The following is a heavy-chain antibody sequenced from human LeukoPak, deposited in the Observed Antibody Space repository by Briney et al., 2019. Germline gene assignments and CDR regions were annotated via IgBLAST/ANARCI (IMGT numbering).Heavy chain of an antibody. Sequence: SETLSLTCPVCGCSLSHYYWIWLRQPAAKGPEWVGRIYSSGNTNYNPSLESRVTMSTDTSKHQFSLKLTSVTAADTAVYYCARERGILRGDAFDLWGQGTMVTVSA. CDR3: ARERGILRGDAFDL. CDR2: IYSSGNT. CDR1: GCSLSHYY. V-gene: IGHV4-4*07. J-gene: IGHJ3*01. D-gene: IGHD1-26*01.